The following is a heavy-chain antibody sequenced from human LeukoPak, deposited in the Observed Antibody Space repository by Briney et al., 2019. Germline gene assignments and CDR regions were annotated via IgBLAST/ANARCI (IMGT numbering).Heavy chain of an antibody. J-gene: IGHJ4*02. CDR2: IRSSGSTI. Sequence: GGSLRLSCAASGFTFSSYAMSWIRQAPGKGLEWVSYIRSSGSTIYYADSVKGRFTISRDNAKNSLYLQMNSLRAEDTAVYYCARGGDYDILTGRDYYFDYWGQGTLVTVSS. CDR1: GFTFSSYA. CDR3: ARGGDYDILTGRDYYFDY. D-gene: IGHD3-9*01. V-gene: IGHV3-11*01.